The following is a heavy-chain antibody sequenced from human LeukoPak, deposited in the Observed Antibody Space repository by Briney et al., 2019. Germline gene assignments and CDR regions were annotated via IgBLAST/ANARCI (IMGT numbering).Heavy chain of an antibody. V-gene: IGHV1-46*01. CDR2: LNSSGGST. CDR1: GYIFTDYC. CDR3: ARDRWDLPYYFDC. D-gene: IGHD1-26*01. Sequence: GASVKVSCKPSGYIFTDYCIHWVRQAPGQGLEWMGILNSSGGSTTYAQKFQGRITMTRDASTSTVYMELRSLRSEDTSLYYCARDRWDLPYYFDCWGQGPLVTVSP. J-gene: IGHJ4*02.